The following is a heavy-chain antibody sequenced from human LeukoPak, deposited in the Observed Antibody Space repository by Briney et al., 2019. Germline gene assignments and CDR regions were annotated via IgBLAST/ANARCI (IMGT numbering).Heavy chain of an antibody. Sequence: SETLSLTCTVSGGSISSYYWSWIRQPPGKGLEWIGYIYYSGSTNYNPSLKSRVTISVDTSKNQFSLRLSSVTAADTAVYYCARDGSSGYLGIDDAFDIWGQGTMVTVSS. CDR2: IYYSGST. CDR1: GGSISSYY. J-gene: IGHJ3*02. CDR3: ARDGSSGYLGIDDAFDI. D-gene: IGHD3-22*01. V-gene: IGHV4-59*01.